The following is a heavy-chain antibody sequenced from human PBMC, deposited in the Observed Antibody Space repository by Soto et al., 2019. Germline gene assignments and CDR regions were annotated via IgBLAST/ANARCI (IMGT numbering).Heavy chain of an antibody. V-gene: IGHV1-69*06. CDR1: GGTLSTNA. J-gene: IGHJ4*02. D-gene: IGHD2-15*01. CDR2: IIPMFGSP. CDR3: ARRPHCSGGICYYGLDN. Sequence: QVQLVQSGAEVKKPGSSVKVSCKASGGTLSTNAISWVRQAPGQGLEWMGAIIPMFGSPKYAQKFQGRVTITADNPTSTIYMEMRSLGSEDTAVYYCARRPHCSGGICYYGLDNWGQGTLVTVSS.